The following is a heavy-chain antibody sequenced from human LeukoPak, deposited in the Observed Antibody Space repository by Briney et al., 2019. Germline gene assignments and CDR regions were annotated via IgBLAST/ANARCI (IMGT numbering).Heavy chain of an antibody. J-gene: IGHJ4*02. D-gene: IGHD3-9*01. Sequence: GRSLRLSCAAPGFTFDDYAMHWVRHAPGKGLEWVSGISWNSGSIGYADSVKGRFTISRDNAKNSLYLQMNSLRAEDTALYYCAKGGRYFEWLLDYFDYWGQGTLVTVSS. CDR1: GFTFDDYA. CDR2: ISWNSGSI. V-gene: IGHV3-9*01. CDR3: AKGGRYFEWLLDYFDY.